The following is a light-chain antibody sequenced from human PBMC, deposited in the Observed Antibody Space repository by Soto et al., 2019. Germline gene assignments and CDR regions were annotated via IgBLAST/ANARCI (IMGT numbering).Light chain of an antibody. CDR1: SSDVGRYDY. CDR3: CSFAGSYSYV. CDR2: DVT. Sequence: QSALTQPRSVSASPGQSVTISCTGTSSDVGRYDYVSWYQQHPGKAPKLIVYDVTERPSGVPDRFSGSKSGNTASLTISGLHAEDEADYYCCSFAGSYSYVFGTGTKVTVL. V-gene: IGLV2-11*01. J-gene: IGLJ1*01.